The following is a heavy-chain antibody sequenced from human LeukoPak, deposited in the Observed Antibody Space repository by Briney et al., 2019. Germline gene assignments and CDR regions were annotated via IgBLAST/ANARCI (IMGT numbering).Heavy chain of an antibody. Sequence: SETLSLTCTVSGGSNSSSSDFWGWIRQPPGKGLDWIGTMYDSGRTYYNSSLKSRVTISVDTSKNQFSLKLSSVTAADTAVYYCARGQYYDFWSGYYTGREVNWFDPWGQGTLVTVSS. CDR2: MYDSGRT. V-gene: IGHV4-39*07. CDR3: ARGQYYDFWSGYYTGREVNWFDP. J-gene: IGHJ5*02. D-gene: IGHD3-3*01. CDR1: GGSNSSSSDF.